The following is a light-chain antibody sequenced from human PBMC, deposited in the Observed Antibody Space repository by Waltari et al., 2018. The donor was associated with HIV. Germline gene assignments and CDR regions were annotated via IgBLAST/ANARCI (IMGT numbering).Light chain of an antibody. CDR3: QQYNSHSYT. J-gene: IGKJ2*01. CDR1: QLIHNW. V-gene: IGKV1-5*03. CDR2: KTS. Sequence: DVQMTQSPSTLSASVGDKVTITCRASQLIHNWLAWYQQKPGKPPKLLIYKTSYLESGVPSRFSGSGSGADFTLTIDGLQPDDFATYYCQQYNSHSYTFGQGTKVDVK.